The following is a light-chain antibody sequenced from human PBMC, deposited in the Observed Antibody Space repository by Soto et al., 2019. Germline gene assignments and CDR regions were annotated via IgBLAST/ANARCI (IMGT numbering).Light chain of an antibody. CDR1: SSDVGGYNY. CDR3: SSYAGSNNFDV. CDR2: EVS. J-gene: IGLJ1*01. Sequence: LTQPPSASGSPGQSVTISCTGTSSDVGGYNYVSWYQQHPGKAPKLVIYEVSKRPSGVPDRFSGSKSGNTASLTVSGLQAEDEADYYCSSYAGSNNFDVFGTGTKVTVL. V-gene: IGLV2-8*01.